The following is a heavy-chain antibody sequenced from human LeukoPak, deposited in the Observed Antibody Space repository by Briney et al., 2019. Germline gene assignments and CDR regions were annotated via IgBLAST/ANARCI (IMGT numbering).Heavy chain of an antibody. CDR1: GFTFSSDW. CDR2: IKQDGSEK. Sequence: GGSLRLSCAASGFTFSSDWMSGVRQAPGKGLEWVANIKQDGSEKYYVDSVKGRFTISRDNAKNSLYLQMNSLRAEDTAVYYCARDVKLGSSWYSGWFDPWGQGTLVTVSS. CDR3: ARDVKLGSSWYSGWFDP. J-gene: IGHJ5*02. V-gene: IGHV3-7*01. D-gene: IGHD6-13*01.